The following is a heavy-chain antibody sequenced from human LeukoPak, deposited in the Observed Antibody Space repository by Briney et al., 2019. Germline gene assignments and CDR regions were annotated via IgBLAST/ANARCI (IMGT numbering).Heavy chain of an antibody. D-gene: IGHD4-17*01. CDR1: GFTFSSYA. CDR2: ISGSGGST. V-gene: IGHV3-23*01. Sequence: PGGSLRLSCAASGFTFSSYAMSWVRQAPGKGLEWVSAISGSGGSTYYADSVKGRFTISRDNSKNTLYLQMNSLRAEDTAVYYCVGYGDHEGWFDPWGQGTLVTVSS. CDR3: VGYGDHEGWFDP. J-gene: IGHJ5*02.